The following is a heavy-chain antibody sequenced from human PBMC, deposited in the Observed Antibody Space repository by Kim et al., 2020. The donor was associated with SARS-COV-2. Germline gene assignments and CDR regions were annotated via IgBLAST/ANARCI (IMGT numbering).Heavy chain of an antibody. V-gene: IGHV3-48*02. Sequence: GRFTISRDNAKNSLYLQMNSLRDEDTAVYYCARAPNRWFGELLPTYYFDYWGQGTLVTVSS. CDR3: ARAPNRWFGELLPTYYFDY. J-gene: IGHJ4*02. D-gene: IGHD3-10*01.